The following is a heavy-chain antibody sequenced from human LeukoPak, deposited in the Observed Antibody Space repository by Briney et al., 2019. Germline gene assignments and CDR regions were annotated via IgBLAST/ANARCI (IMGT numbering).Heavy chain of an antibody. CDR3: ARVRGSWYTYYYYYYMDV. V-gene: IGHV3-7*01. D-gene: IGHD6-13*01. CDR2: IKQDGSEK. CDR1: GFTFSSYG. Sequence: GGSLRLSCAASGFTFSSYGMHWVRQAPGKGLEWVANIKQDGSEKYYVDSVKGRFTISRDNAKNSLYLQMNSLRAEDTAVYYCARVRGSWYTYYYYYYMDVWGKGTTVTVSS. J-gene: IGHJ6*03.